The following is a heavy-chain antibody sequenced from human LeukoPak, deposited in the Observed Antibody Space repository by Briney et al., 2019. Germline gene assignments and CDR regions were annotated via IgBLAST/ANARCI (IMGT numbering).Heavy chain of an antibody. J-gene: IGHJ4*02. V-gene: IGHV4-31*02. CDR3: ARDSIGYYGSGNFEY. CDR2: IDSSGKT. D-gene: IGHD3-10*01. CDR1: GGSISSGGYY. Sequence: PSQTLSLTCTVSGGSISSGGYYWNWIRQHPEKGLEWIGNIDSSGKTYHNPSLKSRVTISVDTYNNQFSLKLSSVTAADTAVYSCARDSIGYYGSGNFEYWGQGTLVTVSS.